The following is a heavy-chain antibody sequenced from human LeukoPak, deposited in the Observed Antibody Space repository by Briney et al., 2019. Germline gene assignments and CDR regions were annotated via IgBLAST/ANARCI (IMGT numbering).Heavy chain of an antibody. D-gene: IGHD3-22*01. CDR2: ISSSGSTV. Sequence: GGSLRLSCVASGFTFSSYTMNWVRQAPGQGLEWVAYISSSGSTVYYADSVKGRFTISRDNAKNSLFLQMNSLRAEDTADYYCAREKFYDNSGYDYWGQGTLVTVSS. CDR3: AREKFYDNSGYDY. CDR1: GFTFSSYT. J-gene: IGHJ4*02. V-gene: IGHV3-48*03.